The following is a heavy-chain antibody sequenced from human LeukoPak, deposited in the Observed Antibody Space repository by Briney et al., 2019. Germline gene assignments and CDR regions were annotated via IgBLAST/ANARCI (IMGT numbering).Heavy chain of an antibody. Sequence: GGSLRLSCAASGFTFSSYAMTWVRQAPGKGLEWVSGISASGDRTYYGESVKGRFTISRDNSKNTLSLQMNSLRADDTAVYYCAKSRPRYYDYEWGQGTLVTVSS. D-gene: IGHD3-16*01. CDR1: GFTFSSYA. J-gene: IGHJ4*02. V-gene: IGHV3-23*01. CDR2: ISASGDRT. CDR3: AKSRPRYYDYE.